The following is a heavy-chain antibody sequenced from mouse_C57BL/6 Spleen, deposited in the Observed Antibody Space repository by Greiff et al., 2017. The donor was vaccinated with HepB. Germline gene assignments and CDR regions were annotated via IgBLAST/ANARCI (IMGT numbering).Heavy chain of an antibody. CDR3: ARSSANWDRTRFAY. D-gene: IGHD4-1*01. CDR1: GYTFTSYW. V-gene: IGHV1-64*01. Sequence: QVQLQQPGAELVKPGASVKLSCKASGYTFTSYWMHWVKQRPGQGLEWIGMIHPNSGSTNYNEKFKSKATLTVDKSSSTAYMQLCSLTSEDSAFYYCARSSANWDRTRFAYGGQGTLVTVSA. J-gene: IGHJ3*01. CDR2: IHPNSGST.